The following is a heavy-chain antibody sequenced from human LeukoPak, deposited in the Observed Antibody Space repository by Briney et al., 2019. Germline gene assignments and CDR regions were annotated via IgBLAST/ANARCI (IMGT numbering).Heavy chain of an antibody. CDR2: IYTSGST. J-gene: IGHJ6*03. Sequence: PSETLSLTCTVSGGSISSYYWSWIRQPAGKGLEWIGRIYTSGSTNYNPSLKSRVTISVDTSKNQFSLKLSSVTAADTAVYYCARSNSGSYNYYYYYMDVWGKGTTVTVSS. CDR3: ARSNSGSYNYYYYYMDV. CDR1: GGSISSYY. V-gene: IGHV4-4*07. D-gene: IGHD1-26*01.